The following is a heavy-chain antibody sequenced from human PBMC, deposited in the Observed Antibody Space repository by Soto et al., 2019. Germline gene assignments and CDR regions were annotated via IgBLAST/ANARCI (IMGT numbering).Heavy chain of an antibody. J-gene: IGHJ4*02. CDR2: IYYSGST. V-gene: IGHV4-59*01. Sequence: SETLSLTCTVSGGFISSYYWSWIRQPPGKGLEWIGYIYYSGSTNYNPSLKSRVTISVDTSKNQFSLKLSSVTAADTAVYYCARGLVLDYWGQGTLVTVSS. D-gene: IGHD6-13*01. CDR3: ARGLVLDY. CDR1: GGFISSYY.